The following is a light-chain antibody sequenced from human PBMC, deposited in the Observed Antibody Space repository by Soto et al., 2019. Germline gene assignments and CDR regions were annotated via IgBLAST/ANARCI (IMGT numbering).Light chain of an antibody. CDR2: AAS. CDR1: QSVSTNS. J-gene: IGKJ4*01. V-gene: IGKV3-20*01. CDR3: QQYGSSVLT. Sequence: ENVLTQSPGTLSLSPGERATLTCRASQSVSTNSLAWYQQKPGQAPRLLMYAASSRATGIPDRFSGSGSGTDFSLTISRLEPEDFAVYYCQQYGSSVLTFGGGTKV.